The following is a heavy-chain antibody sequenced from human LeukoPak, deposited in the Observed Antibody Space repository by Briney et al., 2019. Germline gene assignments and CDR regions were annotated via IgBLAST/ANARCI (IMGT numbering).Heavy chain of an antibody. V-gene: IGHV3-48*01. CDR3: AKGVVNYPDYFDY. J-gene: IGHJ4*02. CDR1: GFTFSDYS. Sequence: GGSLRLSCAASGFTFSDYSMNWVRQAPGKGLEWISYVGISSDNTKYADSVKGRFTISRDNSKSTLKLKMSSLRVEATAVYYCAKGVVNYPDYFDYWGQGTLVTVSS. D-gene: IGHD1-7*01. CDR2: VGISSDNT.